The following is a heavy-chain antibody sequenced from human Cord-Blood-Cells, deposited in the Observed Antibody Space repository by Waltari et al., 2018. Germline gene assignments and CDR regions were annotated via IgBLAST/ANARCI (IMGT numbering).Heavy chain of an antibody. CDR2: IIPILGIA. CDR3: ARDRIVVVPAATNNWFDP. V-gene: IGHV1-69*09. Sequence: QVQLVQSGAEVKKPGSSVKVSCKASGGTFSSYAISWVRQAPGQGLEWMGRIIPILGIANDAQKFQGRVPITADKSTSTAYMELSSLRSEDTAVYYCARDRIVVVPAATNNWFDPWGQGTLVTVSS. D-gene: IGHD2-2*01. J-gene: IGHJ5*02. CDR1: GGTFSSYA.